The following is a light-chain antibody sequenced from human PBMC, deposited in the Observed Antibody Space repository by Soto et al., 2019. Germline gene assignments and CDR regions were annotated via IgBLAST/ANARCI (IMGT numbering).Light chain of an antibody. CDR3: QSYNDWPFA. CDR2: GVS. J-gene: IGKJ2*01. V-gene: IGKV3-15*01. CDR1: ESLSYF. Sequence: EIVLTQSPATLSVSPGERVTLSCRASESLSYFLAWYQHKPGQSPRLLIYGVSTRVAGVTSRFSGGGSATDFTLTISSLQSEDFAVYYCQSYNDWPFAFGQGTKLEI.